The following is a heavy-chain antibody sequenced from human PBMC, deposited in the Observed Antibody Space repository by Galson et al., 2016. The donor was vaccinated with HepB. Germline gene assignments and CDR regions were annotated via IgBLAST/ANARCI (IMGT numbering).Heavy chain of an antibody. CDR1: GFTFSNQA. D-gene: IGHD6-25*01. CDR3: AASPAAIDAPEGYALDF. CDR2: ISYDERNK. V-gene: IGHV3-30*04. J-gene: IGHJ3*01. Sequence: SLRLSCAASGFTFSNQAMYWVRRAPGKGLEWVAVISYDERNKYYTDSVKGRFTVSRDSSKYTLYLQMDSLRLEDTAVYYCAASPAAIDAPEGYALDFWGQGTVVTVSS.